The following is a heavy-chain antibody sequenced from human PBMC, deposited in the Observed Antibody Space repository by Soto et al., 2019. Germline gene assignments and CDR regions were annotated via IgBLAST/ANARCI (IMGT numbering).Heavy chain of an antibody. CDR1: GFRFSSYG. Sequence: GGSLRLSCRTSGFRFSSYGMHWVRQAPGKGLEWVALNSWDGGTSAYADSVKGRFTVSRDNSKNTLYLQMNSLRAEDTAVYYCARDGGCRDGYTVGCNWFDPWGQGTLVTVSS. V-gene: IGHV3-NL1*01. D-gene: IGHD5-12*01. CDR2: NSWDGGTS. CDR3: ARDGGCRDGYTVGCNWFDP. J-gene: IGHJ5*02.